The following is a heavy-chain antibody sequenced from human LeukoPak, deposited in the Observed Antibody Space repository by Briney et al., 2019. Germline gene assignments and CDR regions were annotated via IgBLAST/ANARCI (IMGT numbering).Heavy chain of an antibody. CDR3: ARRLTQYDCFDP. Sequence: SQTLSLTCAISGDSVSSNSVTWNWIRQSPSRGLEWLGRTYYRSTWYNDYAVSVRGRITVNPDTSKSQFSLHLSSVTPEDTAVYYCARRLTQYDCFDPWGQGILVTVSS. J-gene: IGHJ5*02. CDR2: TYYRSTWYN. V-gene: IGHV6-1*01. D-gene: IGHD2-2*01. CDR1: GDSVSSNSVT.